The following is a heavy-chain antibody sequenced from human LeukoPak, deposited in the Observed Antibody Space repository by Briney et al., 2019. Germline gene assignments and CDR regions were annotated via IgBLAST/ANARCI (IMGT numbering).Heavy chain of an antibody. V-gene: IGHV3-30-3*01. Sequence: GGSVRLSCAASGFTLRRYAMHWVRQAPGKGLEWVAVISYKGSNKYSTDSVRGRFTISTDNSKNTLYLEMKSPRAENTALYYGARDLVSPYRSTEPWGGGTLVTLSS. J-gene: IGHJ2*01. CDR1: GFTLRRYA. CDR2: ISYKGSNK. D-gene: IGHD5/OR15-5a*01. CDR3: ARDLVSPYRSTEP.